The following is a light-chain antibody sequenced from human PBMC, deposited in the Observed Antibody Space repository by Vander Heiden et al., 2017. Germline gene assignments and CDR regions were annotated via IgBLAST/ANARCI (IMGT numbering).Light chain of an antibody. CDR2: GVS. CDR3: QQSYSTPRT. CDR1: QSISSY. J-gene: IGKJ1*01. V-gene: IGKV1-39*01. Sequence: DIQMTQSPSSLSASVGDRVTITCRASQSISSYLNWYQQKPGKAPNLLIYGVSSLQSGVPSRFRGSGSGTDFTLTISSLQPEDFATYYCQQSYSTPRTFGQGTKVEIK.